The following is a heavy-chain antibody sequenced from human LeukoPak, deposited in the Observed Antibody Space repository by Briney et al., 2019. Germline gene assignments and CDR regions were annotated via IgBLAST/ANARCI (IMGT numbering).Heavy chain of an antibody. V-gene: IGHV1-8*01. CDR1: GYTFTSYD. Sequence: ASVKVSCKASGYTFTSYDINWVRQATGQGLEWMGWMNPNSGNTGYAQKFQGRVTMTRNTSINTAYMELSSLRSEDTAVYYCGRERGGGTTGTMTYDIWGQGTMVTVSS. J-gene: IGHJ3*02. CDR2: MNPNSGNT. CDR3: GRERGGGTTGTMTYDI. D-gene: IGHD1-1*01.